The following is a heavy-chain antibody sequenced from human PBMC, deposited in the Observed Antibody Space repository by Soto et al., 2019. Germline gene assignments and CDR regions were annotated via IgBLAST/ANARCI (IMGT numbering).Heavy chain of an antibody. J-gene: IGHJ3*02. CDR1: RGSISSGGYS. D-gene: IGHD3-3*01. Sequence: SETLSLTCTVSRGSISSGGYSWNWIRQHPGKGLEWIGYIYHSGNTYYNPSLKSRVTMSVDTSKNQFSLNLSSVTAADTAVYYCARGTITLFGVAPLTAFDIWGQGTMVTVSS. CDR2: IYHSGNT. CDR3: ARGTITLFGVAPLTAFDI. V-gene: IGHV4-31*03.